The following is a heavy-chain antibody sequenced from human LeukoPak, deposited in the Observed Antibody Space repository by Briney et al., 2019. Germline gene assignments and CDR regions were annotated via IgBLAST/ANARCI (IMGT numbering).Heavy chain of an antibody. CDR2: ITGTGGVT. V-gene: IGHV3-23*01. CDR1: GFTFSSYS. D-gene: IGHD3-10*01. CDR3: AKEVSGSGSYYGVNDY. J-gene: IGHJ4*02. Sequence: PGGSLRLSCAASGFTFSSYSMGWVRQAPGKGLEWLSAITGTGGVTYYADSVKGRFTISRDSSKTTLYLQMNSLRAQDTAVYYCAKEVSGSGSYYGVNDYWGQGTLVIVSS.